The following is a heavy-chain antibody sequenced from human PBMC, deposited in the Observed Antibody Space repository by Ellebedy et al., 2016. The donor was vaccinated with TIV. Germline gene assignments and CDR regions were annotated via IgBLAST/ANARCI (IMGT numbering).Heavy chain of an antibody. CDR2: ISGSGGST. Sequence: GESLKISCAASGFIFSDYAMSWVRQSPGKGLEWVSDISGSGGSTNYADSVKGRFTISRDNSKNMLFLQMNSLRAEDTALYYCAKGRKLIRSSSLDYWGQGTLVTVSS. D-gene: IGHD3-22*01. CDR3: AKGRKLIRSSSLDY. V-gene: IGHV3-23*01. CDR1: GFIFSDYA. J-gene: IGHJ4*02.